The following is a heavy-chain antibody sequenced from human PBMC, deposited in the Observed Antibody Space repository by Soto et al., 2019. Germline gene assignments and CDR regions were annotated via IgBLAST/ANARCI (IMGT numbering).Heavy chain of an antibody. CDR1: GYTQTGLS. V-gene: IGHV1-24*01. CDR3: ATDRERWLQFAFDY. Sequence: SVKLTCKDSGYTQTGLSMHWVRQAPGKGLEWMGGFDPEDGETIYAQKFQGRVTMTEDTSTDTAYMELSSLRSEDTAVYYCATDRERWLQFAFDYWGQGTLVTVSS. CDR2: FDPEDGET. D-gene: IGHD5-12*01. J-gene: IGHJ4*02.